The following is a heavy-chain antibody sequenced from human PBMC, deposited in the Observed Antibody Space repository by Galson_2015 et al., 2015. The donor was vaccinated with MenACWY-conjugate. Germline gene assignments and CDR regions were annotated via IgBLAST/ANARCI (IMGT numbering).Heavy chain of an antibody. CDR3: ARDRLDSSSKPSARNYYYYGMDV. J-gene: IGHJ6*02. CDR1: GFTFSSYR. Sequence: SLRLSCAASGFTFSSYRMNWVRQAPGKGLEWVSTISSSSSYIYYADSVKGRFTISRDNAKNSLYLQMNSLRAEDTAVYYCARDRLDSSSKPSARNYYYYGMDVWGQGTTVTVSS. CDR2: ISSSSSYI. D-gene: IGHD6-6*01. V-gene: IGHV3-21*01.